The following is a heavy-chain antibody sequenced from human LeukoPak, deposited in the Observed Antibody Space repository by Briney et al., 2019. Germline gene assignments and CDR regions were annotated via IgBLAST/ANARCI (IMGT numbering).Heavy chain of an antibody. Sequence: GGSLRLSCAASGFSFSSYEMVWVRQAPGMGLEWTSYITGTGNTKYYSDSVRGRFTISRDSAKNSLYLQMDSLRAEDTAVYYCARDSGGELPAHYFDYWGQGTLVTVSS. J-gene: IGHJ4*02. CDR1: GFSFSSYE. CDR3: ARDSGGELPAHYFDY. D-gene: IGHD1-26*01. V-gene: IGHV3-48*03. CDR2: ITGTGNTK.